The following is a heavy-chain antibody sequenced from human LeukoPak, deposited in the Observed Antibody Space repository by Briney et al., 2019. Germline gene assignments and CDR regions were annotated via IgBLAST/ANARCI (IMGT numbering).Heavy chain of an antibody. CDR2: INPSGGST. J-gene: IGHJ3*02. D-gene: IGHD3-3*01. CDR1: GYTFTSYY. V-gene: IGHV1-46*01. Sequence: ASVTLSCNCAGYTFTSYYKHWVRHPPAPGLEREGIINPSGGSTSYDQPFQGRGTMTRDTSTSTVYMELSSWGSEDTAVFYCARAVSGYDFWSWNAFDIWGQGTIVTVSS. CDR3: ARAVSGYDFWSWNAFDI.